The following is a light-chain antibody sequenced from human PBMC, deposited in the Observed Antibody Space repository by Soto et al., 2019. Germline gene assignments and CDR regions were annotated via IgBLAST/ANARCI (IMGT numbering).Light chain of an antibody. CDR2: AAY. CDR1: QGISSY. Sequence: DIQLTQSPSFLSASVGDRVTITCRASQGISSYLAWYQQKPGKAPKSLIYAAYTLQSGVPSRFSGSGSGTEFTLTISSLQPEDFATYYCQQVNRPFTFGPGTKVAIK. V-gene: IGKV1-9*01. J-gene: IGKJ3*01. CDR3: QQVNRPFT.